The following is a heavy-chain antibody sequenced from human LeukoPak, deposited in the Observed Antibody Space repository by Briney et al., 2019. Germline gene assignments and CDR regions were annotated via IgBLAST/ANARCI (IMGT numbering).Heavy chain of an antibody. V-gene: IGHV1-69*05. CDR3: AEENDYGDY. J-gene: IGHJ4*02. Sequence: SVKVSCKASGGTFSSYAISWVRQAPGQGLEWMGRIIPIFGTANYAQKFQGRVTITTEESTSTAYMELSSLKSEDKAVYYCAEENDYGDYWGQGTLVTVSS. CDR2: IIPIFGTA. CDR1: GGTFSSYA. D-gene: IGHD2/OR15-2a*01.